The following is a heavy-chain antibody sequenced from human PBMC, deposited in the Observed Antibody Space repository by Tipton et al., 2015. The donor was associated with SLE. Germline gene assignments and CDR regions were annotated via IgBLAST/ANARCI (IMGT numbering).Heavy chain of an antibody. J-gene: IGHJ4*02. CDR3: ARDQGTAMARGEFDY. CDR2: ISYDGSNK. D-gene: IGHD5-18*01. Sequence: SLRLSCAASGFTFSSYAMHWVRQAPGKGLEWVAVISYDGSNKYYADSVKGRFTISRDNAKNSLYLQMNSLRAEDTAVYYCARDQGTAMARGEFDYWGQGTLVTVSS. CDR1: GFTFSSYA. V-gene: IGHV3-30-3*01.